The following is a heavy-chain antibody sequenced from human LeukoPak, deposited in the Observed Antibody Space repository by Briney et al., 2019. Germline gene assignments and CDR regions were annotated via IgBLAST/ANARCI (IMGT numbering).Heavy chain of an antibody. D-gene: IGHD5-12*01. CDR3: ASDIVATDY. CDR1: GGSISSSSYY. V-gene: IGHV4-39*01. CDR2: IYYSGST. Sequence: SETLSLTCTVSGGSISSSSYYWGWIRQPPGKGLEWIGSIYYSGSTYYNPSLKSRVTMSVDTSKNQLSLKLSSVTAADTAVYYCASDIVATDYWGQGTLVTVSS. J-gene: IGHJ4*02.